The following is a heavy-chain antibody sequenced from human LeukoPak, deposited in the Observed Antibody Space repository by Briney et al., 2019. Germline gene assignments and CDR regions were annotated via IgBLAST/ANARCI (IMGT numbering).Heavy chain of an antibody. CDR2: ISSSSSYI. D-gene: IGHD2-15*01. CDR3: ARDCSGGSCYTRGWFDP. V-gene: IGHV3-21*01. CDR1: GFTFSSYS. J-gene: IGHJ5*02. Sequence: GGSLRLSCAASGFTFSSYSMNWVRQAPGKGLEWVSSISSSSSYIYYADSVKGRFTISRDNAKNSLYLQMNSLRAEDTAVYYCARDCSGGSCYTRGWFDPWGQGTLVTVSS.